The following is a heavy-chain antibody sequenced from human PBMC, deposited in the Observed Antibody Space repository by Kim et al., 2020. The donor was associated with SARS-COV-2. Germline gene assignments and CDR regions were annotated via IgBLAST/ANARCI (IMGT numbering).Heavy chain of an antibody. Sequence: SETLSLTCAVSGGSISTGNWWTWVRQPQGRGLEWFGQDYHSWGTNYNPSLHSRITMTVDQSKNQFSLKPSSVTAADTAVDYSVRQWPGSSASAGPTFDS. CDR2: DYHSWGT. D-gene: IGHD6-19*01. CDR3: VRQWPGSSASAGPTFDS. V-gene: IGHV4-4*02. J-gene: IGHJ4*01. CDR1: GGSISTGNW.